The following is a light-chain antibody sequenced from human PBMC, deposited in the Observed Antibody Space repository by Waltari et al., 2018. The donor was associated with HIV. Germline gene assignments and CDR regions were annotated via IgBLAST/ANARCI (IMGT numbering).Light chain of an antibody. CDR3: CSYAGSSTVV. CDR2: EVS. Sequence: QSALTQPASASGSPGQSITIPCPGTSSDVGSYTLVSWYQQHPGKAPKLMIYEVSKRPSGVSNRFSGSKSGNTASLTISGLQAEDEADYYCCSYAGSSTVVFGGGTKLTVL. CDR1: SSDVGSYTL. V-gene: IGLV2-23*02. J-gene: IGLJ2*01.